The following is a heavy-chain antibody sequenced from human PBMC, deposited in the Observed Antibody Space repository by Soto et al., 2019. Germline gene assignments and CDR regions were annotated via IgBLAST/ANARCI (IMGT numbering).Heavy chain of an antibody. D-gene: IGHD3-16*01. CDR1: GGPISTSSYY. CDR2: IYYSGST. CDR3: ARLYAALDY. Sequence: QLRLQESGPGLVKPSETLSLTCTVSGGPISTSSYYWGWIRQPPGKGLEWIGTIYYSGSTSYNASLKSRVPMSVDTSETQFSRTLSSVTAADTAVYYCARLYAALDYWGQGTLVTVSS. J-gene: IGHJ4*02. V-gene: IGHV4-39*01.